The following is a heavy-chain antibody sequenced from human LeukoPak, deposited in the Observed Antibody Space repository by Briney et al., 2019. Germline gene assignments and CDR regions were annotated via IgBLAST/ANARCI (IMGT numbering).Heavy chain of an antibody. CDR3: ARDWGAYYHFFDY. J-gene: IGHJ4*02. CDR1: GFSMSVYW. Sequence: GGSLRLSCEASGFSMSVYWMSWVRQAPGKGLEWVGNIKQDGSERKHVDSVKGRFTISRDNAKKSLYLQMNSLRAEDTAVYYCARDWGAYYHFFDYWGQGTLVTVSS. V-gene: IGHV3-7*01. D-gene: IGHD3-22*01. CDR2: IKQDGSER.